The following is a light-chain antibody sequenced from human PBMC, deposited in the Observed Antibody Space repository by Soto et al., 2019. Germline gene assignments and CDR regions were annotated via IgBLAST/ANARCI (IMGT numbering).Light chain of an antibody. Sequence: QSALTQPASVSGSPGQSITISCTGSSSDVGGYDYVCWYQHHPGKAPKLMIYEVSKRPSGVSNRFSGSKSGNTASLTISGLQTDDEADYYCNSYTTTGTRIFGGGPKLTVL. CDR3: NSYTTTGTRI. J-gene: IGLJ2*01. CDR1: SSDVGGYDY. CDR2: EVS. V-gene: IGLV2-14*01.